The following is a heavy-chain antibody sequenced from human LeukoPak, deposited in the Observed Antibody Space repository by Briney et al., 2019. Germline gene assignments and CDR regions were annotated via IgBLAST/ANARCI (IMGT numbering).Heavy chain of an antibody. D-gene: IGHD1-14*01. V-gene: IGHV4-59*01. Sequence: SETPSLTFTVSGGSLRSYYWSWIRPPPRKGLEWIGYIYYSGSTNYNPSLKSRVTISVDTSKNQFSLKLSSVTAADTAVYYCAREPGGYWGQGTLVTVSS. CDR1: GGSLRSYY. J-gene: IGHJ4*02. CDR3: AREPGGY. CDR2: IYYSGST.